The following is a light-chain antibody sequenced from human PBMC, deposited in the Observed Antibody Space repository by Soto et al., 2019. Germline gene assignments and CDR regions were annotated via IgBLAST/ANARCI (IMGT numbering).Light chain of an antibody. CDR1: QSVSSSY. J-gene: IGKJ1*01. Sequence: EIVLTQSPGTLSLSQGERATLSCRASQSVSSSYLAWYQQKPGQAPRLLIYGASSRATGIPDRFSGSGSGTNFTLTISRLEPEDLAVHYWQQYGISPLPFGQGTNLEIK. CDR2: GAS. V-gene: IGKV3-20*01. CDR3: QQYGISPLP.